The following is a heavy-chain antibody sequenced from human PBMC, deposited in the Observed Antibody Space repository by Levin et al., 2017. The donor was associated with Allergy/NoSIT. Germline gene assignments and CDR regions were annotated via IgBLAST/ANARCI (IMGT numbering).Heavy chain of an antibody. V-gene: IGHV1-69*08. CDR2: FAPHVHTA. J-gene: IGHJ3*02. CDR3: ARGPQFCTSTTCYDALDI. D-gene: IGHD2-2*01. CDR1: GVTFSKNT. Sequence: SVKVSCKASGVTFSKNTFAWVRQAPGQGLEWMGRFAPHVHTANYAQSEKFQGRVTITADESTTTAYMELSSLRSEDTAVYYCARGPQFCTSTTCYDALDIWGQGTMVTVSS.